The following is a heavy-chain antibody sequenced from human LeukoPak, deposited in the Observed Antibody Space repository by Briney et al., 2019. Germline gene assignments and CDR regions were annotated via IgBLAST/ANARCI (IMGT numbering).Heavy chain of an antibody. CDR2: IWYDGSNK. J-gene: IGHJ4*02. V-gene: IGHV3-33*06. D-gene: IGHD6-13*01. CDR3: AKQNRQQLVLDY. CDR1: GFTFSSYG. Sequence: GRSLRLSCAASGFTFSSYGMHWVRQAPGKGLEWVAVIWYDGSNKYYADSVKGRFTISRDNSKNTLYLQMNSLRAEDTAVYYCAKQNRQQLVLDYWGQGTLVTVSS.